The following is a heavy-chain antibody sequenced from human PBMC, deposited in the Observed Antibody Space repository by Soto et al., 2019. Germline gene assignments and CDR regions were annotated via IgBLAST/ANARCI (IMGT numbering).Heavy chain of an antibody. CDR3: ARDISGWYYFDH. CDR2: ISSSGSTI. V-gene: IGHV3-11*01. J-gene: IGHJ4*02. D-gene: IGHD6-19*01. Sequence: GGSLRLSCAASGFTFSDYYMSWIRQAPGKGLEWVSYISSSGSTIYYADSVKGRFTISRDNAKNSLYLQMNGLRAVDTAVYYCARDISGWYYFDHWGQGTLVTVSS. CDR1: GFTFSDYY.